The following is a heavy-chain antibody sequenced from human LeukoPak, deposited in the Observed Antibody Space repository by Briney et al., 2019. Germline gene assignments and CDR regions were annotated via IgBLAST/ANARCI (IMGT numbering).Heavy chain of an antibody. Sequence: PGGSLRLSCAASGYIFSNFGISWVRQAPGKGLEWVSGISGSDGSTYHADSVKGRFTISRDNSKDTLYLQMNSLRGEDTAVYYCAKNIGGLDYWGQGTLVTVSS. CDR2: ISGSDGST. V-gene: IGHV3-23*01. CDR3: AKNIGGLDY. CDR1: GYIFSNFG. J-gene: IGHJ4*02. D-gene: IGHD3-10*01.